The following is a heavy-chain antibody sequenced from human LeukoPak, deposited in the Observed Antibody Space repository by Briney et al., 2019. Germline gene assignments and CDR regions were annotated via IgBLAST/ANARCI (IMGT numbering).Heavy chain of an antibody. D-gene: IGHD2-2*01. CDR1: GGSISSGSYY. V-gene: IGHV4-61*02. CDR3: ARELGYCSSTSCSDAFDI. Sequence: PSETLSLTCTVSGGSISSGSYYWSWLRQPAGKGLEWIGRIYTSGSTNYNPSLKSRVTISVDTSKNQFSLKLSSVTAADTAVYYCARELGYCSSTSCSDAFDIWGQGTMVTVSS. J-gene: IGHJ3*02. CDR2: IYTSGST.